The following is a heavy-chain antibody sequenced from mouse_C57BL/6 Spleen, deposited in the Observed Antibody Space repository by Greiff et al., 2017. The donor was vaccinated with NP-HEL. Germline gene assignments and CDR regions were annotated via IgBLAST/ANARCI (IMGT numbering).Heavy chain of an antibody. D-gene: IGHD4-1*01. V-gene: IGHV1-80*01. CDR1: GYAFSSYW. Sequence: VQLQQSGAELVKPGASVKISCKASGYAFSSYWMNWVKQRPGKGLEWIGQIYPGDGDTNYNGKFKGKATLTADKSSSTAYMQLSSLTSEDSAVYFCARSVTGKDFDYWGQGTTLTVSS. CDR3: ARSVTGKDFDY. CDR2: IYPGDGDT. J-gene: IGHJ2*01.